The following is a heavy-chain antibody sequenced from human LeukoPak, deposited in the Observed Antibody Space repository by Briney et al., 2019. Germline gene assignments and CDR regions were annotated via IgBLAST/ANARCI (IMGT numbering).Heavy chain of an antibody. Sequence: GSLRLSCDASGFSISDYYMSWIRQSPGKGLEWISYITSGSGSTKYADSVKGRFTISRDKAKNSVALQLNSLRAGDTAVYYCTKERRGSYYAFESWGQGTLVTVSS. V-gene: IGHV3-11*05. CDR2: ITSGSGST. CDR3: TKERRGSYYAFES. CDR1: GFSISDYY. D-gene: IGHD3-22*01. J-gene: IGHJ4*02.